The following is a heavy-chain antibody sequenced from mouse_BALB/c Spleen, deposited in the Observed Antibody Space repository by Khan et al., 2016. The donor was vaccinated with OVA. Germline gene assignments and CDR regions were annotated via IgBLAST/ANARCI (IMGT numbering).Heavy chain of an antibody. D-gene: IGHD1-1*01. Sequence: VQLKESGPELVKPGASVKISCKASGYSFTGYFMNWVMQSHGKRLEWIGRINPHIGETFYNQKFTDKATLTVDESSTTAHMELRSLASEDSAVYYCARKNGSDFEYWGQGTTLTVSS. V-gene: IGHV1-20*02. CDR1: GYSFTGYF. CDR3: ARKNGSDFEY. J-gene: IGHJ2*01. CDR2: INPHIGET.